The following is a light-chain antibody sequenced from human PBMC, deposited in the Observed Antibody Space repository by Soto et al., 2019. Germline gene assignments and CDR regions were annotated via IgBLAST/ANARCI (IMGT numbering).Light chain of an antibody. CDR3: QTWGTGIRV. Sequence: QPVLTQSPSASASLGASVKLTCTLSSGHSSFAIAWHQQQPEKGPRYLMKVNSDGSHRRGDGIPDRFSGSGSGAERYLTISSLQSEDEADYYCQTWGTGIRVFGGGTKLTVL. V-gene: IGLV4-69*01. CDR2: VNSDGSH. CDR1: SGHSSFA. J-gene: IGLJ3*02.